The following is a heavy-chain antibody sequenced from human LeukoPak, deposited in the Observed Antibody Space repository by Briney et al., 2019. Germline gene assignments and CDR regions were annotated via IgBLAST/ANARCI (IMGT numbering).Heavy chain of an antibody. V-gene: IGHV3-9*01. CDR3: AKDFADSSSGFDY. D-gene: IGHD6-6*01. J-gene: IGHJ4*02. Sequence: PGRSLRLSCAASGFTFDDYAMHWVRQAPGKGLEWVSGSSWNSGSIGYTDSVKGRFTISRDNAKNSLYLQMNSLRAEDAALYYCAKDFADSSSGFDYWGQGTLVTVSS. CDR2: SSWNSGSI. CDR1: GFTFDDYA.